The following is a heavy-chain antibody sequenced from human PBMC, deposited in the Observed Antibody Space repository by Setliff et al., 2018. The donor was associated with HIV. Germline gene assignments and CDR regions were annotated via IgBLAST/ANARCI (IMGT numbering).Heavy chain of an antibody. Sequence: ASVKVSCKASGYTFTGYSMHWVRQAPGQGLEWMGGIIPIFGTANYAQKFQGRVTITADESTSTAYMELSRLRSDDTAVYYCARSTTADWGQGTMVTVSS. CDR1: GYTFTGYS. CDR2: IIPIFGTA. V-gene: IGHV1-69*13. J-gene: IGHJ4*02. D-gene: IGHD4-17*01. CDR3: ARSTTAD.